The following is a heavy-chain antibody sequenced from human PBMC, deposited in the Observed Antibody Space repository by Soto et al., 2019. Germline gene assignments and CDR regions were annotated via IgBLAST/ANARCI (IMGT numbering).Heavy chain of an antibody. J-gene: IGHJ4*01. D-gene: IGHD6-25*01. CDR1: GYTFITYD. CDR2: MNPSNGNA. CDR3: ARRKERSGPNYLDS. V-gene: IGHV1-8*01. Sequence: GASVKVSCKASGYTFITYDINWVRQATGQGLEWMGWMNPSNGNAGYAQKFQGRLTMTRNTSISTAYMELSSLRSDDTAVYFCARRKERSGPNYLDSLGHGSLVTVFS.